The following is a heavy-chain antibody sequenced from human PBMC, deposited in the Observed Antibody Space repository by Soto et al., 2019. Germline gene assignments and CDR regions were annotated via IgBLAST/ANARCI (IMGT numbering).Heavy chain of an antibody. J-gene: IGHJ4*02. V-gene: IGHV4-4*03. D-gene: IGHD6-13*01. CDR3: ARDRRGAYSSSWYGIDY. CDR2: VYYSGST. CDR1: GGSITSSNW. Sequence: PETLSLTCAVSGGSITSSNWRSWVSHPPGKGLERIGDVYYSGSTNYNPSLKSRVTMSVDKSKNQFSLKLSSVTAADTAVYYCARDRRGAYSSSWYGIDYWGQGTLVTVS.